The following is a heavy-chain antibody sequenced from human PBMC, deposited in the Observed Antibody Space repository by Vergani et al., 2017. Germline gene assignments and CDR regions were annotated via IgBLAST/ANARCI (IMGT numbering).Heavy chain of an antibody. V-gene: IGHV4-39*07. CDR1: GGSISSSSYY. D-gene: IGHD3-22*01. Sequence: QLQLQESGPGLVKPSETLSLTCTVSGGSISSSSYYWGWIRQPPGKGLEWIGSIYYSGSTYYNPSLKSRVTISVDTSKNQFSLKLSSVTAADTAVYYCARDPQDSSGYYYFDYWGQGTLVTVSS. J-gene: IGHJ4*02. CDR3: ARDPQDSSGYYYFDY. CDR2: IYYSGST.